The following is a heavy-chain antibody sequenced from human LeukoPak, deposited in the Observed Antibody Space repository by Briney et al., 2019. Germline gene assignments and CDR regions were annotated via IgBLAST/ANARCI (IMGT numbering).Heavy chain of an antibody. Sequence: SETLSLTCTVSGYSISSGYYWGWIRQPPGKGLEWIGSIYHSGSTYYNPSLKSRVTISVDTSKNQFSLKLSSATAADTAVYYCARVLQRSGWYMLHWFDPWGQGTLVTVSS. CDR1: GYSISSGYY. V-gene: IGHV4-38-2*02. CDR2: IYHSGST. J-gene: IGHJ5*02. D-gene: IGHD6-19*01. CDR3: ARVLQRSGWYMLHWFDP.